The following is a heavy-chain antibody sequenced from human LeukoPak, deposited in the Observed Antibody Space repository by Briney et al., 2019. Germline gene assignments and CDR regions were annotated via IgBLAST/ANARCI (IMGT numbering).Heavy chain of an antibody. CDR3: AREEWLVLGNWFDP. D-gene: IGHD6-19*01. CDR1: GYSISSGYY. V-gene: IGHV4-38-2*02. Sequence: SETLSLTCTVSGYSISSGYYWGWIRQPPGKGLEWIGSIYHSGSTYYNPSLKSRVTISVDTSKNQFSLKLSSVTAADTAVYYCAREEWLVLGNWFDPWGQGTLVTVSS. CDR2: IYHSGST. J-gene: IGHJ5*02.